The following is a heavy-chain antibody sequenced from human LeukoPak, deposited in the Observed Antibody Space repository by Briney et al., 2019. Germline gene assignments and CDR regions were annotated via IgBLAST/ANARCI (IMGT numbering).Heavy chain of an antibody. CDR3: AKDPQKWESYFDY. Sequence: GRSLRLSCAASGFTFSSYGMHWVRQAPGKGLEWVAFIRYDGSNKYYADSVKGRFTISRDNSKNTLYLQMNSLRAEDTAVYYCAKDPQKWESYFDYWGQGTLVTVSS. V-gene: IGHV3-30*02. CDR2: IRYDGSNK. CDR1: GFTFSSYG. D-gene: IGHD1-26*01. J-gene: IGHJ4*02.